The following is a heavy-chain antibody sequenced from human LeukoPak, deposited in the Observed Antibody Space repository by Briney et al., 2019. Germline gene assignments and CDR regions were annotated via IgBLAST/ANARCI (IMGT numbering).Heavy chain of an antibody. D-gene: IGHD2-15*01. Sequence: SETLSLTCTASGGSMSSYYWSWIRQPPGKGLEWIGNIYYSGSTYYNPSLQSRVTISVDTSKNQFSLKLSSVTAADTAVYYCVRRSDLTTNVDYWGQGTLVTASS. J-gene: IGHJ4*02. CDR1: GGSMSSYY. CDR3: VRRSDLTTNVDY. CDR2: IYYSGST. V-gene: IGHV4-59*04.